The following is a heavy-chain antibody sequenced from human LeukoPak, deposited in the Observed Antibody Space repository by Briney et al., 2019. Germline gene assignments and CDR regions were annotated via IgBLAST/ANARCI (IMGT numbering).Heavy chain of an antibody. CDR2: ISGSGGST. Sequence: PGGSLRLSCAASGFTFSSYAMSWVRQAPGKGLEWVSAISGSGGSTYYADSVKGRFTISRDNSKNTLYLQMNSLRAEDTAVYYCATNWMGAYYDFWSGYWEFDYWGQGTLVTVSS. CDR3: ATNWMGAYYDFWSGYWEFDY. V-gene: IGHV3-23*01. J-gene: IGHJ4*02. D-gene: IGHD3-3*01. CDR1: GFTFSSYA.